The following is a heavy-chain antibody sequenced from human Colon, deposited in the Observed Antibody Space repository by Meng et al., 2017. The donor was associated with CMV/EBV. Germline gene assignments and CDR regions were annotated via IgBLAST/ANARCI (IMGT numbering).Heavy chain of an antibody. CDR3: ARMGLDYYYYGMDV. V-gene: IGHV3-30*02. D-gene: IGHD5-24*01. CDR2: IGSDGSTK. J-gene: IGHJ6*02. Sequence: GGSLRLSCAASGLTFNGHGIHWVRQAPGKGLEWVAFIGSDGSTKKYVDSVKGRFTISRDNSKNTLYLQMNSLRAEDTAVYYCARMGLDYYYYGMDVWGQGTTVTVSS. CDR1: GLTFNGHG.